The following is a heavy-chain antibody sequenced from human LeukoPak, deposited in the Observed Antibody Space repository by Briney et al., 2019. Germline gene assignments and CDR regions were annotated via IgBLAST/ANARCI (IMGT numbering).Heavy chain of an antibody. CDR3: ARYPYYYDSSGYVADGAFDI. D-gene: IGHD3-22*01. V-gene: IGHV4-61*02. CDR2: IYTSGST. CDR1: GGSISSGSYY. J-gene: IGHJ3*02. Sequence: SETLSLTCTVSGGSISSGSYYWSWIRQPAGKGLEWIGRIYTSGSTNYNPSLKSRVTISVDTSKNQFSLKLSSVTAADTAVYYCARYPYYYDSSGYVADGAFDIWGQGTMVTVSS.